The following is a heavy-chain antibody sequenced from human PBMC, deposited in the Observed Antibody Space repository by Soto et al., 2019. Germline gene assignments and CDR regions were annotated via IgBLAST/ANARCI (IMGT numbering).Heavy chain of an antibody. CDR3: ARGLYLGRMVRGPKGFDY. CDR2: ISAYNGNT. CDR1: GYTFTSYG. J-gene: IGHJ4*02. D-gene: IGHD3-10*01. Sequence: QVQLVQSGAEVKKPGASVKVSCKDSGYTFTSYGISWVRQAPGQGLEWMGWISAYNGNTNYAQKLQGRVTMTTDTSPSTAYMELRSLGSDDTAVYYCARGLYLGRMVRGPKGFDYWGQGTLVTVSS. V-gene: IGHV1-18*01.